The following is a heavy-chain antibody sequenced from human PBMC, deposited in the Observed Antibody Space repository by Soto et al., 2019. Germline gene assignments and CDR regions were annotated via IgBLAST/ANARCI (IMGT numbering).Heavy chain of an antibody. CDR1: GFSLSTSGVG. Sequence: QITLKESGPTLVRPTQTLTLTCAFSGFSLSTSGVGVGWIRQPPGKALEWLAVIYWDDSKHYSPSLRSRLTINKDTSKNQVVLTITNMDPMDSGTYYCAHKGPEDWPLDYWGQGTLVTVSS. D-gene: IGHD3-9*01. CDR3: AHKGPEDWPLDY. CDR2: IYWDDSK. V-gene: IGHV2-5*02. J-gene: IGHJ4*02.